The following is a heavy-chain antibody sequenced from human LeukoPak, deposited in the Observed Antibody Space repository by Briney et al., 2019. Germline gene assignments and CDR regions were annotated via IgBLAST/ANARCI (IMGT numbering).Heavy chain of an antibody. CDR3: ARDEDTRGDFDY. CDR1: GFTFSSYS. Sequence: GSLRLSCAASGFTFSSYSMNWVRQAPGKGLEWVSSISSSSSYIYYADSVKGRFTISGDNAKNSLYLQMNSLRAEDTAVYYCARDEDTRGDFDYWGQGTLVTVSS. D-gene: IGHD2-15*01. J-gene: IGHJ4*02. CDR2: ISSSSSYI. V-gene: IGHV3-21*01.